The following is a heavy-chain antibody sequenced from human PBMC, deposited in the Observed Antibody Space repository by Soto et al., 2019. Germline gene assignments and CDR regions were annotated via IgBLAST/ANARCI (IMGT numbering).Heavy chain of an antibody. Sequence: PWGALRLPCAASGLNFKPYIMHWVRQAPGKGLEWVAIIFPNGRDKEYADSVKGRFTISRDNSKNTLYLQMHSLRAEDTAVYYCAKDRLPNDRSGYYSILTDSWGQVTVVTVFS. CDR2: IFPNGRDK. CDR1: GLNFKPYI. V-gene: IGHV3-30*04. CDR3: AKDRLPNDRSGYYSILTDS. D-gene: IGHD3-22*01. J-gene: IGHJ4*02.